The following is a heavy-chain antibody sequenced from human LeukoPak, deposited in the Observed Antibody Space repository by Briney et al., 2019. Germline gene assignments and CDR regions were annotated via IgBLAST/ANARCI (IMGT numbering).Heavy chain of an antibody. D-gene: IGHD2-21*02. CDR1: GGSICSGGYY. Sequence: SETLSLTCTVSGGSICSGGYYWSWIRQHPGKGLEWIGYIYYSGSTYYNPSLKSRVTISVDTSKNQFSLKLSSVTAADTAVYYCARVTWGTLAYCGGDCFRHYFDYWGQGTLVTVSS. J-gene: IGHJ4*02. V-gene: IGHV4-31*03. CDR2: IYYSGST. CDR3: ARVTWGTLAYCGGDCFRHYFDY.